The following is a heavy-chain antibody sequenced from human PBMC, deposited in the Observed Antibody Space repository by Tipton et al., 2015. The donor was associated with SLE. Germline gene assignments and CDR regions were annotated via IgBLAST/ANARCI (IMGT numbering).Heavy chain of an antibody. J-gene: IGHJ3*02. V-gene: IGHV4-59*11. CDR2: INHSGST. D-gene: IGHD2-2*01. Sequence: TLSLTCTVSDGSISSHYWSWIRQPPGKGLEWIGEINHSGSTNYNPSLKSRVTISVDTSKNQFSLKLSSVTAADTAVYYCARKRGGYCSSTSCYGDAFDIWGQGTMVTVSS. CDR1: DGSISSHY. CDR3: ARKRGGYCSSTSCYGDAFDI.